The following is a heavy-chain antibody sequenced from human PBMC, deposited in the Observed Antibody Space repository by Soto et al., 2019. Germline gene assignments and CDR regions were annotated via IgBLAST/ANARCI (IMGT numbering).Heavy chain of an antibody. CDR3: ARSPPLRACPGGDCSHFDF. Sequence: QVQLVQSGAEVQKPGASVKVSCKASGYRFTAYYMHWVRQAPGQGLEWMAIINPSSGVSTYAQRLQGRFTMTRDTSTSTVYMELSRLRSEDTAVYYCARSPPLRACPGGDCSHFDFWGQGTLGTVSS. J-gene: IGHJ4*02. D-gene: IGHD2-21*02. V-gene: IGHV1-46*04. CDR2: INPSSGVS. CDR1: GYRFTAYY.